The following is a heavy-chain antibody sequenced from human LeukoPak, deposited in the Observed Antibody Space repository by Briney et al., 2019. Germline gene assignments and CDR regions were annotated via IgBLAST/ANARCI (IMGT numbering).Heavy chain of an antibody. V-gene: IGHV3-30-3*01. Sequence: HPGRSLRLSCAASGFTFSSYAMHWVRQAPGKGLEWVAVISYDGSSKYYADSVKGRFTISRDNSKNTLYLQMNSLRAEDTAVYYCARAYSGSYDYFDYWGQGTLVTVSS. J-gene: IGHJ4*02. D-gene: IGHD1-26*01. CDR3: ARAYSGSYDYFDY. CDR2: ISYDGSSK. CDR1: GFTFSSYA.